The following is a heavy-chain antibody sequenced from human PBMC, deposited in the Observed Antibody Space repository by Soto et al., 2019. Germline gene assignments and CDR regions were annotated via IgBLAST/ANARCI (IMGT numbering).Heavy chain of an antibody. J-gene: IGHJ5*02. Sequence: GASVKVSCKACGCTFTRYAMHWVRQAPGQRLEWMGWINAGNGNTKYSQKFQGRVTITRDTSASTAYMELSSLRSEDTAVYYCARAPLSSPVWFDPWGQGTLVTVSS. CDR2: INAGNGNT. CDR3: ARAPLSSPVWFDP. V-gene: IGHV1-3*01. CDR1: GCTFTRYA. D-gene: IGHD6-6*01.